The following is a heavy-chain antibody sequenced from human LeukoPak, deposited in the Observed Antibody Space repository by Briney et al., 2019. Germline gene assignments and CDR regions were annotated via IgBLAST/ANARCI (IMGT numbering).Heavy chain of an antibody. V-gene: IGHV1-18*01. J-gene: IGHJ4*02. Sequence: ASVKVSCKASGYTCTSYGISWLRQAPGQGLEWMGWISTYNGNTNYAQKLQDRVTMTTDTSTTTAYMDLRSLRTDDTAIYYCASWFSGGNYALGYWGQGTRVTVSS. CDR1: GYTCTSYG. CDR2: ISTYNGNT. CDR3: ASWFSGGNYALGY. D-gene: IGHD4-11*01.